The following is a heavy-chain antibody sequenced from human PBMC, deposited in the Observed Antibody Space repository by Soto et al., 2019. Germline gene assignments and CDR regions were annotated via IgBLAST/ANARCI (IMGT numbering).Heavy chain of an antibody. V-gene: IGHV5-51*01. D-gene: IGHD4-17*01. CDR2: IYPGDSDT. J-gene: IGHJ6*03. Sequence: GESLKISCKGSGYSFTSYWIGWVRQMPGKGLEWMGIIYPGDSDTRYSPSFQGQVTISADKSISTAYLQWSSLKASDTAMYYCARHPERLHYYMDVWGKGTTVTVSS. CDR3: ARHPERLHYYMDV. CDR1: GYSFTSYW.